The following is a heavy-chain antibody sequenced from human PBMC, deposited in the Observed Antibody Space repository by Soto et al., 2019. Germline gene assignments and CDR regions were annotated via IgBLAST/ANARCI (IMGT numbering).Heavy chain of an antibody. J-gene: IGHJ6*02. D-gene: IGHD2-21*01. V-gene: IGHV3-23*01. Sequence: EEQLLESGGGLVQPGGSLRLSCAASGFTFSLYAMSWARHTPGKGLEWVASIRGSGARTYYADSVKGRFTSSKDNTQNSVLRQMNILRAEDTAEYYCAKGDWFDDNYYGMEFCCQGAPVTVSS. CDR1: GFTFSLYA. CDR2: IRGSGART. CDR3: AKGDWFDDNYYGMEF.